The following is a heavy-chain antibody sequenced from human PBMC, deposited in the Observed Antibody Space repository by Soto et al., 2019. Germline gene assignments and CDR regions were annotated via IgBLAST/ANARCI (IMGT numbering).Heavy chain of an antibody. CDR1: GFIFSDYH. CDR2: TRNKANRHTT. J-gene: IGHJ3*02. Sequence: EVQLVESGGGLVQPGGSLRLSCAASGFIFSDYHMDWVRQAPGKGLEWVGRTRNKANRHTTEYAASVKGSFTISRDDSKNSLYLHMNSLKTEDTAVYYCARGCRSFDIWGQGTMVTVSS. V-gene: IGHV3-72*01. D-gene: IGHD2-8*01. CDR3: ARGCRSFDI.